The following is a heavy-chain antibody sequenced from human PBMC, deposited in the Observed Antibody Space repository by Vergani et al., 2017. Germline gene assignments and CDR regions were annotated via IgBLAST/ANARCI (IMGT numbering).Heavy chain of an antibody. Sequence: EVQLVESGGGLVQPGRSLRLSCAASGFTFDDYAMNWVRQAPGKGLEWVSGISWNSGSIGYADSVKGRFTISRDNAKNSVYLQMNSLRAEDTALYYCARDRRFLEWLSQYYFDYWGQGTLVTVSS. J-gene: IGHJ4*02. CDR3: ARDRRFLEWLSQYYFDY. CDR2: ISWNSGSI. CDR1: GFTFDDYA. V-gene: IGHV3-9*01. D-gene: IGHD3-3*01.